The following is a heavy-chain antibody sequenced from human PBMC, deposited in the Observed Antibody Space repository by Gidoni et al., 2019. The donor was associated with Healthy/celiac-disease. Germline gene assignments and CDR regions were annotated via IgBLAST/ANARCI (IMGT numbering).Heavy chain of an antibody. CDR1: GFTFVDYA. Sequence: EVQLVESGGGLVQPGRSLRLSCAASGFTFVDYAMHWVRQAPGKGLEWVSGISWNSGSIGYADSVKGRFTISRDNAKNSLYLQMNSLRAEDTALYYCAKDPDSGYDYSYFDYWGQGTLVTVSS. J-gene: IGHJ4*02. V-gene: IGHV3-9*01. CDR2: ISWNSGSI. D-gene: IGHD5-12*01. CDR3: AKDPDSGYDYSYFDY.